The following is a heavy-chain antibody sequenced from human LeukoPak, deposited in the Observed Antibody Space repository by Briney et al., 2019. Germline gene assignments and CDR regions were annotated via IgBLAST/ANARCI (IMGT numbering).Heavy chain of an antibody. J-gene: IGHJ2*01. D-gene: IGHD6-19*01. V-gene: IGHV3-74*01. CDR3: ARSEAVAWSFDL. CDR2: LNTDGSDT. Sequence: GGSLRLSCAASGFTFSSYWMHWVRQAPGKGLVWVSRLNTDGSDTRYADSVQGRFTISRDNAKNTLYLQMNSLRAEDTAVYYCARSEAVAWSFDLWGRGTLVTVSS. CDR1: GFTFSSYW.